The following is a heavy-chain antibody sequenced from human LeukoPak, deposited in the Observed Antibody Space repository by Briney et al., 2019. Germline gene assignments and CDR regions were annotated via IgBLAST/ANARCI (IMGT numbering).Heavy chain of an antibody. Sequence: GGSLRLSCAASGFTFSSYSMNWVRQAPGKGLEWVANIKQDGSEKYYVDSVKGRFTISRDNAKNSLYLQMNSLRAEDTAVYYCARLPRSGSYLWWFDPWGQGTLVTVSS. CDR1: GFTFSSYS. CDR3: ARLPRSGSYLWWFDP. D-gene: IGHD1-26*01. CDR2: IKQDGSEK. J-gene: IGHJ5*02. V-gene: IGHV3-7*01.